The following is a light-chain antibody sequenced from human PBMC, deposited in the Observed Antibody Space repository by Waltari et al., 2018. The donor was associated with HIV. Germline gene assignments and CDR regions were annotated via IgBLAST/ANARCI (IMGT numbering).Light chain of an antibody. J-gene: IGKJ1*01. V-gene: IGKV1-5*03. CDR1: QTINTW. CDR2: KAS. CDR3: QHYSSYWT. Sequence: DIQMAQSPSNLSASVGDRVTITCRASQTINTWLAWYHQKPGGAPQLLVYKASTLENGVPSRFSGSGSGTEFTLTISRLQPDDVGFYYCQHYSSYWTFGQGTKVQVK.